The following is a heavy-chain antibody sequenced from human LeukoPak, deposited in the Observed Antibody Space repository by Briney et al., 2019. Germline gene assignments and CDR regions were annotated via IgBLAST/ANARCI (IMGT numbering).Heavy chain of an antibody. CDR3: ARGLRGYGYGQGGY. V-gene: IGHV4-34*01. CDR1: GGSFSGYY. Sequence: SETLSLTCAVYGGSFSGYYWSWIRQPPGKGLEWIGEINHSGSTNYNPSLKSRVTISVDTSKNQFSLKLSSVTAADTAVYYCARGLRGYGYGQGGYWGQGTLVTVSS. J-gene: IGHJ4*02. CDR2: INHSGST. D-gene: IGHD5-18*01.